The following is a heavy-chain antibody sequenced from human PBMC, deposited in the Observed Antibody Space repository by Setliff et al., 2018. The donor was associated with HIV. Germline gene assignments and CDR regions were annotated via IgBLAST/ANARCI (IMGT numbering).Heavy chain of an antibody. J-gene: IGHJ3*02. CDR1: GFTFSTSV. CDR3: ARRRPPGAYDM. CDR2: ISYDGSGK. V-gene: IGHV3-30*04. Sequence: PGGSLRLSCAASGFTFSTSVMHWVRQAPGKGLEWVAVISYDGSGKTYGDSVKGRITISRDNSKNTLYLQMDSLRPEDTAVYYCARRRPPGAYDMWGQGTMVTVSS.